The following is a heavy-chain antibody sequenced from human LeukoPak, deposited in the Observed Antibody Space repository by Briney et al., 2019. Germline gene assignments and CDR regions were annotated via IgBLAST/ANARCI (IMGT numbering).Heavy chain of an antibody. D-gene: IGHD3-16*01. CDR3: ASCDQVWGSPTFDY. CDR2: ISYDGSNK. V-gene: IGHV3-30-3*01. CDR1: GFTFSSYA. Sequence: GSLRLSCAASGFTFSSYAMSWVRQAPGKGLEWVAVISYDGSNKYYADSVKGRFTISRDNSKNTLYLQMNSLRAEDTAVYYCASCDQVWGSPTFDYWGQGTLVTVSS. J-gene: IGHJ4*02.